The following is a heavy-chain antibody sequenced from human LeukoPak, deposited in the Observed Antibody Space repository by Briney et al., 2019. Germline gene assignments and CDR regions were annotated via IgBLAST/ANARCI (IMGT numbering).Heavy chain of an antibody. V-gene: IGHV3-30*02. D-gene: IGHD2-15*01. CDR2: IQYDGTNK. Sequence: GGSLRLSCSTSGFTFSSYGIHWVRQAPGKGLEWVAFIQYDGTNKYYADSVKGRFTISRDSSKNTLFLQMNRLRPEDAAVYYCAKAPVTTCRGAFCYPFDYWGLGTLVTVSS. J-gene: IGHJ4*02. CDR1: GFTFSSYG. CDR3: AKAPVTTCRGAFCYPFDY.